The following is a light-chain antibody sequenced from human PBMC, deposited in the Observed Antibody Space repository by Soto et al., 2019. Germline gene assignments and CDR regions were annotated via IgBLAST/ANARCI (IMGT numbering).Light chain of an antibody. V-gene: IGLV1-51*01. Sequence: QSALTQPPSVSATPGQKVTISCSGSNSNVGNNYVSWYQQLPGAAPRLLIFDNTKRPSGIPDRFSGSKSGTSATLGITGLQTGDEADYYCGTWDSSLSAVLFGGGTKVTVL. CDR1: NSNVGNNY. CDR2: DNT. J-gene: IGLJ3*02. CDR3: GTWDSSLSAVL.